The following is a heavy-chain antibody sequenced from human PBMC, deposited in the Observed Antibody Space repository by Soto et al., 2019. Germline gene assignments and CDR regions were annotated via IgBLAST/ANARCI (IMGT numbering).Heavy chain of an antibody. D-gene: IGHD5-12*01. Sequence: PSQTLSLTYTVSGDSSTYYYCSWIRQPPGRGLERIGYIYYSGSIKYNPSLESRVTTSADTSKNQSSMKLFSVTTADSAVYYCARRLTGRDYCYFDLWGQGTLVTVSS. V-gene: IGHV4-59*08. CDR1: GDSSTYYY. J-gene: IGHJ2*01. CDR2: IYYSGSI. CDR3: ARRLTGRDYCYFDL.